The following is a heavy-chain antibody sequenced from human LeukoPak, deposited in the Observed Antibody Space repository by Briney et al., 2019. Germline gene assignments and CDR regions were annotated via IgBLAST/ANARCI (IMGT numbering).Heavy chain of an antibody. V-gene: IGHV3-15*01. CDR1: GFTFINAW. CDR3: TTDRGPAFDY. D-gene: IGHD1-26*01. J-gene: IGHJ4*02. CDR2: IKSKADGGTT. Sequence: PGGSLRLSSAASGFTFINAWMSWVRQAPGKGLEWVGRIKSKADGGTTDYAAPVKGRFTISRDDSENTLYLQINSLKTEDTAVYYCTTDRGPAFDYWGQGTLVTVSS.